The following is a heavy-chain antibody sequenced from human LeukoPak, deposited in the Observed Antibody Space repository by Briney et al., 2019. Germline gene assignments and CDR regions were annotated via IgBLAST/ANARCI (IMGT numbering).Heavy chain of an antibody. CDR2: IYSGGST. CDR1: GFTVSSNY. J-gene: IGHJ6*02. CDR3: ARERAAGPYYYYGMDV. D-gene: IGHD6-13*01. V-gene: IGHV3-53*01. Sequence: GGSLRLSCAASGFTVSSNYMSWVRQAPGKGLEWVSVIYSGGSTYYADSVKGRFTISRDNSKNTLYLQMNSLRAEDTAVYYCARERAAGPYYYYGMDVWGQGTTVTVSS.